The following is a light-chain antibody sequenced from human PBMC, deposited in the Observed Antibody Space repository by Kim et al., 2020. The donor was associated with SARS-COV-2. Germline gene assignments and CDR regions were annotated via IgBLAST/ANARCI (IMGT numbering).Light chain of an antibody. V-gene: IGKV3-15*01. CDR3: QQYKNWPRT. Sequence: SVSPGERATLSCRASQSVSGNLAWYQQKPGQAPRLLIYDASTRATGIPARFSGSGSGTEFTLTISSLQSEDSAVYYCQQYKNWPRTFGPGTKLEI. CDR1: QSVSGN. CDR2: DAS. J-gene: IGKJ2*01.